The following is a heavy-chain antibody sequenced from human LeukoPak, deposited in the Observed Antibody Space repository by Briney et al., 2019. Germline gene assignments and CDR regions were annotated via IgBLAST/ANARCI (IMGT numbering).Heavy chain of an antibody. CDR1: GFIFSNYG. CDR3: AKGHTDSSGYYYFDS. CDR2: IRGNAGTT. Sequence: GGSLRLSCAASGFIFSNYGMSWVRQAPGKGLEWVSAIRGNAGTTYYADSVKGRFTIFRDDSKDMLYLQMNSLRVEDTAVYYCAKGHTDSSGYYYFDSWGQGTLVTVSS. V-gene: IGHV3-23*01. J-gene: IGHJ4*02. D-gene: IGHD3-22*01.